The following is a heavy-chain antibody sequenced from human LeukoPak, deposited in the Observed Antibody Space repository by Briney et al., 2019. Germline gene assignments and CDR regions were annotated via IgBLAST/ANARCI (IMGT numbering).Heavy chain of an antibody. CDR2: ISPGDSDP. D-gene: IGHD6-19*01. CDR1: GYSFTNYW. CDR3: TRVVAVAGTEYFDN. V-gene: IGHV5-51*01. Sequence: GESLKISCKGSGYSFTNYWIGWVRQMSGKGLEWMGIISPGDSDPRYSPSLQGQVTISADKSINTAYLQWSSLKASDTAMYYCTRVVAVAGTEYFDNWGQGTLVTVSS. J-gene: IGHJ4*02.